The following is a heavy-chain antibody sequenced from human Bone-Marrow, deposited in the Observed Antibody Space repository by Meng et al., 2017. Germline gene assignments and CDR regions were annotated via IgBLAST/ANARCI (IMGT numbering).Heavy chain of an antibody. D-gene: IGHD2-15*01. V-gene: IGHV3-48*03. CDR2: ISSSGSTI. J-gene: IGHJ4*02. Sequence: GESLKISCAASGFTFSSYEMNWVRQAPGKGLEWVSYISSSGSTIYYADSVKGRFTISRDNAKNSLYLQMNSLRAEDTAVYYCASWNCSGGSCYLNFDYWGQGTLVTVSS. CDR1: GFTFSSYE. CDR3: ASWNCSGGSCYLNFDY.